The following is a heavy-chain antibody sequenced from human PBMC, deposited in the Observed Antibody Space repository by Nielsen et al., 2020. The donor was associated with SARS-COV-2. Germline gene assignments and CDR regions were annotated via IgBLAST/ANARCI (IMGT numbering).Heavy chain of an antibody. J-gene: IGHJ5*02. CDR2: ISYDGSNK. V-gene: IGHV3-30-3*01. Sequence: GGSLRLSCAASGFTFSSYAMHWVRQAPGKGLEWVAVISYDGSNKYYADSVKGRFTISRDNSKNTLYLQMNSLRAEDTAVYYCAREWDIVVVPAAMCWFDPWGQGTLVTVSS. CDR3: AREWDIVVVPAAMCWFDP. CDR1: GFTFSSYA. D-gene: IGHD2-2*01.